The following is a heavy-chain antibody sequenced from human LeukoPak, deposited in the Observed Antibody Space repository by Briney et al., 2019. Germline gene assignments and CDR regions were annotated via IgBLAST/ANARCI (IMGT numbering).Heavy chain of an antibody. CDR2: ISGSGSST. Sequence: HPGGSLRLSCAASGFTFSSYAMSWVRQAPGKGLEWVSTISGSGSSTYYADSVRGRFTISRDNSKNTLYLQMNSLRAEDTAIFYCAKEGELFWSWFDPWGQGTLVTVSS. D-gene: IGHD3-10*01. V-gene: IGHV3-23*01. CDR3: AKEGELFWSWFDP. CDR1: GFTFSSYA. J-gene: IGHJ5*02.